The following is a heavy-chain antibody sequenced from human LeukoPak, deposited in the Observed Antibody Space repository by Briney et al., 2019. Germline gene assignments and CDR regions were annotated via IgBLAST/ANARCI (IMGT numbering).Heavy chain of an antibody. Sequence: SQTLSLTCTVSGASFSSGDYYWTWIRQPPEKGLEWIGYIHYSGSTYYNPSLKSRVSISVDTSKNQFSLKLSSVTAADTAVYYCARLLSSSGSYYGYWGQGTLVTVSS. CDR3: ARLLSSSGSYYGY. CDR1: GASFSSGDYY. V-gene: IGHV4-30-4*01. D-gene: IGHD1-26*01. CDR2: IHYSGST. J-gene: IGHJ4*02.